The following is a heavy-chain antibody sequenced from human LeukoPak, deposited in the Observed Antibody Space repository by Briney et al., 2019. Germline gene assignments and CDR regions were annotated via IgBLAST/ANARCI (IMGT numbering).Heavy chain of an antibody. D-gene: IGHD5-18*01. CDR2: IRGKANSYTT. V-gene: IGHV3-72*01. CDR3: TRGAGGETARDYYYAMDV. J-gene: IGHJ6*02. CDR1: GFTFSDHY. Sequence: GGSLRLSCAASGFTFSDHYMDWVRQAPGEGLEWVARIRGKANSYTTEYAASVKGRFTISREDSKNSLYLHMSSLKTEDTAVYYCTRGAGGETARDYYYAMDVWGQGTTVTVSS.